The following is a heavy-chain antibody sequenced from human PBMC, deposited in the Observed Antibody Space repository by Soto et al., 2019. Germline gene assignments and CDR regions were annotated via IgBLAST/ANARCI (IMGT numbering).Heavy chain of an antibody. D-gene: IGHD6-13*01. CDR3: AKEVLAAGMGWFDP. CDR2: INAGNGNT. CDR1: GYTFTSYA. J-gene: IGHJ5*02. V-gene: IGHV1-3*01. Sequence: GASVKVSCKASGYTFTSYAMHWVRQAPGQRLEWMGWINAGNGNTKYSQKFQGRVTITRDTSASTAYMELSSLRSEDTAVYYCAKEVLAAGMGWFDPWGQGTLVTVSS.